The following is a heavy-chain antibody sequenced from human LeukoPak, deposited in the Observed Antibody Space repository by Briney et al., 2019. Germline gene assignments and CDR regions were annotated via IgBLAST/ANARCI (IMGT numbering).Heavy chain of an antibody. V-gene: IGHV4-59*01. D-gene: IGHD3-10*01. CDR3: ARESGSGSYHF. CDR2: IYYTGTT. J-gene: IGHJ4*02. CDR1: GGSITSYY. Sequence: SETLSLTCTVSGGSITSYYWSWIRKPPGQGLEWIGWIYYTGTTNYNPSLKSRLTISVDTSENQFALKLNSVTAADTAVYYCARESGSGSYHFWGQGALVTVSS.